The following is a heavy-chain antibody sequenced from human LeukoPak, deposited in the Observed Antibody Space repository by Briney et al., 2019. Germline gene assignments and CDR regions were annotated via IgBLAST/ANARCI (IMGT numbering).Heavy chain of an antibody. Sequence: SETLSLTCAVYGGSFSGYYWSWIRQPPGKGLEWIGEINHSGSTNYNPSLKSRVTISVDTSKNQFSLKLSSVTAADTAVYYCARVGDYDSSGMLDYWGQGTLVTVSP. D-gene: IGHD3-22*01. V-gene: IGHV4-34*01. CDR3: ARVGDYDSSGMLDY. CDR1: GGSFSGYY. CDR2: INHSGST. J-gene: IGHJ4*02.